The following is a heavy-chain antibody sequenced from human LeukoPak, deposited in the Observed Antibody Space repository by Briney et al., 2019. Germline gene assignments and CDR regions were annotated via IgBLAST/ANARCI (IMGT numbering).Heavy chain of an antibody. CDR3: ARGGRNNWFDP. Sequence: GASVTVSCKASGYTFTSYDINWVRQATGQGPEWMGWMNPNGGNTGYAQKFQGRVTMTRNTSISTAYMELSSLRSEDTAVYYCARGGRNNWFDPWGQGTLVTVSS. CDR2: MNPNGGNT. V-gene: IGHV1-8*01. D-gene: IGHD1-14*01. J-gene: IGHJ5*02. CDR1: GYTFTSYD.